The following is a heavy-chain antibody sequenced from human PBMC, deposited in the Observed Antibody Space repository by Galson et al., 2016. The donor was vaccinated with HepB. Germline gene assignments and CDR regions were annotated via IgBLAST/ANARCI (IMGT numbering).Heavy chain of an antibody. CDR3: ARRAGAGQENFDY. CDR1: GYSSTNYW. Sequence: SGAEVKTPGGSLHLSCKDSGYSSTNYWRAWVRQMPGKGREWMGIIYAGDSATKYSPSFQGPVTISADNSISTAYLQWSSLEASEIAIYYCARRAGAGQENFDYWGQGTLVTVSS. CDR2: IYAGDSAT. J-gene: IGHJ4*02. D-gene: IGHD1-26*01. V-gene: IGHV5-51*01.